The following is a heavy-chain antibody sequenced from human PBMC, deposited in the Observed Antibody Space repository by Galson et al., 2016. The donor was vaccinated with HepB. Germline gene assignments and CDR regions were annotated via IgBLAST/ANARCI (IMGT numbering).Heavy chain of an antibody. J-gene: IGHJ4*02. CDR2: ICGSCGDI. Sequence: SLRLSCAASGFTFKNFGMTWVRQAPGKGLEWVSTICGSCGDIDYADSVQGRFTISRDNSKNTLSLQMNSLRAEDTATYYCAIDPCHWIENPFALWGQGTLVTVSS. CDR3: AIDPCHWIENPFAL. V-gene: IGHV3-23*01. CDR1: GFTFKNFG. D-gene: IGHD2-2*03.